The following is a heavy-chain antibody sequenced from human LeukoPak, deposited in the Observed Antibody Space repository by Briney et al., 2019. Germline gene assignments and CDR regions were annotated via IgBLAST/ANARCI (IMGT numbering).Heavy chain of an antibody. CDR3: VRDHAYAFDY. J-gene: IGHJ4*02. D-gene: IGHD2-8*01. CDR1: GFTFSAYN. Sequence: QPGGSLRLSCAASGFTFSAYNMNWVRPAPGRGLEWVSYITVSGSLIYHADSVKGRFTVSRDNAKSSLYLQMNSLRDEDTAVYYCVRDHAYAFDYWGQGVLVTVSS. V-gene: IGHV3-48*02. CDR2: ITVSGSLI.